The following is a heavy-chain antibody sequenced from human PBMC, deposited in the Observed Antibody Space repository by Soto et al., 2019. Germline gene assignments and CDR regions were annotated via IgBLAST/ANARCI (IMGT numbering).Heavy chain of an antibody. CDR3: ARWGFGSSSPFDY. CDR1: GGTFSSYA. Sequence: GASVKVSCKASGGTFSSYAISWVRQAPGQGLEWMGGIIPIFGTANYAQKFQSRVTITADESTSTAYMELSSLRSEDTAVYYCARWGFGSSSPFDYWGQGTLVTVSS. J-gene: IGHJ4*02. D-gene: IGHD6-6*01. V-gene: IGHV1-69*13. CDR2: IIPIFGTA.